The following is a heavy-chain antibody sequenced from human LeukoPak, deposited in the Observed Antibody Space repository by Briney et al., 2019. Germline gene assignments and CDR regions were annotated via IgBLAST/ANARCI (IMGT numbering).Heavy chain of an antibody. Sequence: SQTLSLTCVISGDSVSSNSAAWNWIRRSPSRGLEWLGRTYYRSKWYNDYAVSVRSRVTINPDTSKNQFSLQLNSVTPEDTAVYYCVRGAAVAGTRAFDIWGLGTMVTVSS. CDR2: TYYRSKWYN. J-gene: IGHJ3*02. V-gene: IGHV6-1*01. D-gene: IGHD6-19*01. CDR3: VRGAAVAGTRAFDI. CDR1: GDSVSSNSAA.